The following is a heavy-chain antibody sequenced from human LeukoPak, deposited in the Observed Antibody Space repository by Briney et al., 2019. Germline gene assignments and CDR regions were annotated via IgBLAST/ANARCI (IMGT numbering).Heavy chain of an antibody. V-gene: IGHV3-20*04. D-gene: IGHD3-22*01. J-gene: IGHJ3*02. CDR1: GFTFDDYG. CDR3: AKPIVVVTAAFDI. CDR2: INWNGGST. Sequence: GGSLRLSCAASGFTFDDYGMSWVRQAPGKGLEWVSGINWNGGSTGYADSVKGRFTIARDNAKNSLYLQMNSLRAEDTAVYYCAKPIVVVTAAFDIWGQGTMVTVSS.